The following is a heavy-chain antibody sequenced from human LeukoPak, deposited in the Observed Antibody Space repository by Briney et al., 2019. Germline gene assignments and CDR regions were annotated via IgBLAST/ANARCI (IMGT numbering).Heavy chain of an antibody. CDR3: AKDVYSSSWYPPRHFDY. Sequence: GGSLRLSCAASEFTFSSYAMSWVRQAPGKGLEWVSAISGSGGSTYYADSVKGRFTISRDNSKNTLYLQMNSLRAEDTAVYYCAKDVYSSSWYPPRHFDYWGQGTLVTVSS. CDR1: EFTFSSYA. D-gene: IGHD6-13*01. V-gene: IGHV3-23*01. CDR2: ISGSGGST. J-gene: IGHJ4*02.